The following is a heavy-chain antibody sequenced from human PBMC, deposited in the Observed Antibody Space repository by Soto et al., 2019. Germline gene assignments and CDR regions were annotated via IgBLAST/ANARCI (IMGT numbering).Heavy chain of an antibody. CDR2: IIPIYGTA. J-gene: IGHJ6*02. CDR3: AKDRRADWESYYYYAMDV. CDR1: GGTFSSFT. V-gene: IGHV1-69*01. Sequence: QVQLVQSGAEVKKPGSSVKVSCKASGGTFSSFTISWVRQASGQGLEWMGGIIPIYGTANYEQKFQGRVTITADASTRTAYMELSSLRSEDTAVYYCAKDRRADWESYYYYAMDVWGQGTTVTVSS. D-gene: IGHD1-26*01.